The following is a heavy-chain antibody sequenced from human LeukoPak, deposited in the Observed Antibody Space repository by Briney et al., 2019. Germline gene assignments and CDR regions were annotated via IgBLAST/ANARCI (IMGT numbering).Heavy chain of an antibody. J-gene: IGHJ4*02. D-gene: IGHD2-2*02. CDR3: ASTLSPHFHCSSTSCYMGVDY. V-gene: IGHV4-4*07. Sequence: SETLSLTCTVSGGSISSYYWSWIRQPAGKGLEWIGRIYTSGSTNYNPSLKSRVTMSVDTSKNQFSLKLSSVTAADTAVYYCASTLSPHFHCSSTSCYMGVDYWGQGILVTVSS. CDR2: IYTSGST. CDR1: GGSISSYY.